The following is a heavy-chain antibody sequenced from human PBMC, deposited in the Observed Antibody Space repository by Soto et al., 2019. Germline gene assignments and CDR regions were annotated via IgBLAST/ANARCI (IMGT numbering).Heavy chain of an antibody. Sequence: SATLSLTCTVSGGSIISSSYYWGWIRQPPGQGLEWIGSIYYSGSTYYNPSLKSRVTISVDTSKNQFSLKLSSVTAADTAVYYCARGGGGASIMWGKYEFDDWGQRTLVTVYS. D-gene: IGHD5-12*01. CDR1: GGSIISSSYY. CDR2: IYYSGST. V-gene: IGHV4-39*01. J-gene: IGHJ4*02. CDR3: ARGGGGASIMWGKYEFDD.